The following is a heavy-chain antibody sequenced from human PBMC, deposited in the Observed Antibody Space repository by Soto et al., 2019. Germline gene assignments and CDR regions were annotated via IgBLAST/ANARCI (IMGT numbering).Heavy chain of an antibody. D-gene: IGHD1-1*01. CDR1: GYTFTSYD. CDR3: ARERNMYGMDV. J-gene: IGHJ6*02. Sequence: QVQLVQSGAEVKKPGASVKVSCKASGYTFTSYDINWVRQATGQGLEWMGWMNPHSGNTVYAQKFQDRVTMTRYTSISTASMEPSSLSSEDTAVYYCARERNMYGMDVWGQGTTVTVSS. V-gene: IGHV1-8*01. CDR2: MNPHSGNT.